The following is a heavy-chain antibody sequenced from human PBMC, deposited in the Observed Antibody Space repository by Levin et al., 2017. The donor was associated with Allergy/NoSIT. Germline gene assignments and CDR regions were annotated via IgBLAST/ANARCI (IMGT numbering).Heavy chain of an antibody. CDR1: GFTVSNNY. CDR2: IYSGGST. V-gene: IGHV3-53*01. CDR3: ARDGAAARTGSWG. Sequence: GGSLRLSCVASGFTVSNNYMIWVRQAPGKGLEWVSLIYSGGSTYYADSVKGRFTISRDNSKNIVYLQMNSLRAEDTAVYYCARDGAAARTGSWGWGQGTLVTVSS. D-gene: IGHD6-13*01. J-gene: IGHJ4*02.